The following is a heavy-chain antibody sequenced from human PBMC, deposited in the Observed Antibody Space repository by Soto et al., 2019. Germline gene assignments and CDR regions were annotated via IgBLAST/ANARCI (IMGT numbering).Heavy chain of an antibody. CDR1: GGSFSGYY. CDR3: ANGDSPGGNN. CDR2: INHSGST. J-gene: IGHJ1*01. V-gene: IGHV4-34*01. Sequence: SETLSLTCAVYGGSFSGYYWSWIRQPPGKGLEWIGEINHSGSTNYNPSLKSRVTISVDTSKNQFSLKLSSVTAADTAVYYCANGDSPGGNNWGQGTLVTVSS. D-gene: IGHD4-17*01.